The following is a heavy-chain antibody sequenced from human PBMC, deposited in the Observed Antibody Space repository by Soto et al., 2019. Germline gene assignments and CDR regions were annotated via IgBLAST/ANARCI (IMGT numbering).Heavy chain of an antibody. V-gene: IGHV5-51*01. Sequence: GESLKISCKGSGYSFTSYWLGWVRQMPGKGLEWMGIIYPGDSDTRYSPSFQGQVTSSPEQSISTANLQWRSLKASDTAMYYCARLPGSGISSENYFDYWGQGTLVTVSS. CDR2: IYPGDSDT. J-gene: IGHJ4*02. CDR1: GYSFTSYW. CDR3: ARLPGSGISSENYFDY. D-gene: IGHD3-10*01.